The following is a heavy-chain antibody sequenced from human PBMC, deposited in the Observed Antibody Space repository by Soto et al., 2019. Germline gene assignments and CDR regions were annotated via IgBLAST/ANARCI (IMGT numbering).Heavy chain of an antibody. J-gene: IGHJ4*02. CDR2: ISVYNGNT. CDR1: VYTFTSYC. V-gene: IGHV1-18*01. Sequence: QVRLVQSGAEVKKPGASVKVSCKASVYTFTSYCISWVRQAPGQGLEWMGWISVYNGNTNYAQKLQGRVTMTTDTSTSKADMELRSQRSDDTAVYYCARVGYAMIVVAMGPYYFAYWGEGTLVTVSS. CDR3: ARVGYAMIVVAMGPYYFAY. D-gene: IGHD3-22*01.